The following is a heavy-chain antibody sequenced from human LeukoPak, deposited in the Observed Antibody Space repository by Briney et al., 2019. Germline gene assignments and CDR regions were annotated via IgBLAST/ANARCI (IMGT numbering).Heavy chain of an antibody. CDR3: AKPLWFGELGVDY. D-gene: IGHD3-10*01. CDR2: IYSGGST. CDR1: GFTVSSNY. Sequence: GGSLRLSCAASGFTVSSNYMSWVRQAPGKGLEWVSVIYSGGSTYYADSVKGRFTISRDNSKNTLYLQMNSLRAEDTAVYYCAKPLWFGELGVDYWGQGTLVTVSS. J-gene: IGHJ4*02. V-gene: IGHV3-53*05.